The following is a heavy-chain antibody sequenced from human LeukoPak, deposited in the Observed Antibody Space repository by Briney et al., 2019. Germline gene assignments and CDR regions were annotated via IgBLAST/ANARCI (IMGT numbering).Heavy chain of an antibody. Sequence: GGSLRLSCAASGFTFSGSAMHWVRQASGKGLEWVGRIRSKANSYATAYAASVKGRFTISRDDSKNTAYLQMNSLKTEDTAVYYCAKQLGYCSDGSCYFPYWGQGTLVTVSS. J-gene: IGHJ4*02. CDR3: AKQLGYCSDGSCYFPY. CDR2: IRSKANSYAT. D-gene: IGHD2-15*01. CDR1: GFTFSGSA. V-gene: IGHV3-73*01.